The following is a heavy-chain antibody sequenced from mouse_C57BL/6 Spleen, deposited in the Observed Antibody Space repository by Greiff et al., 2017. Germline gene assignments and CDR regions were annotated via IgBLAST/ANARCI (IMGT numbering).Heavy chain of an antibody. D-gene: IGHD2-10*02. CDR2: INPSSGYT. CDR3: ASLGWFAY. V-gene: IGHV1-4*01. CDR1: GYTFTSYT. J-gene: IGHJ3*01. Sequence: KQSGAELARPGASVKMSCKASGYTFTSYTMHWVKQRPGQGLEWIGYINPSSGYTKYNQKFKDKATLTADKSSSTAYMQLSSLTSEDSAVYYCASLGWFAYWGQGTLVTVSA.